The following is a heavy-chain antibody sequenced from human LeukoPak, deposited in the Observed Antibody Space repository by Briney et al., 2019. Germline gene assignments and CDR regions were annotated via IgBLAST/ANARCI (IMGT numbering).Heavy chain of an antibody. CDR1: GGSISSYY. CDR2: IYYSGST. J-gene: IGHJ3*02. D-gene: IGHD3-22*01. Sequence: SETLSLTCTVSGGSISSYYWSWIRQPPGKGLEWIGYIYYSGSTNYNPSLKRRVTISVDTYKNQFSLKLSSVTAADTAVYYCARSYDSSGYYYDNGEAFDIWGQGTMVTVSS. V-gene: IGHV4-59*01. CDR3: ARSYDSSGYYYDNGEAFDI.